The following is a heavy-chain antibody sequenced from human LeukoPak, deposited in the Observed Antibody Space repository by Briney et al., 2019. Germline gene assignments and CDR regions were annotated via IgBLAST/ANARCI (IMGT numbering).Heavy chain of an antibody. CDR3: TTPTTIVVHNDY. CDR2: IKSKTDGGTT. D-gene: IGHD3-22*01. V-gene: IGHV3-15*01. J-gene: IGHJ4*02. Sequence: GGSLRLSCAASEFTLSNAWMSWVRQAPGKGLEWVGRIKSKTDGGTTDYAAPVEGRFTISRDDSKNTLYLQMNSLKTEDTAVYYCTTPTTIVVHNDYWGQGTLVTVSS. CDR1: EFTLSNAW.